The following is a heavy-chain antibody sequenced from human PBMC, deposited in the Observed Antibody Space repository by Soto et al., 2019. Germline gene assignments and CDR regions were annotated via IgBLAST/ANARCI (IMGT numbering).Heavy chain of an antibody. J-gene: IGHJ6*03. D-gene: IGHD3-3*01. CDR3: ARAYYDFWSGYYRQRNYYYYYYMDV. CDR2: MNPNSGNT. CDR1: GYTYTSYD. Sequence: ASVKVSCKASGYTYTSYDINWVRQATGQGLEWMGWMNPNSGNTGYAQKFQGRVTMTRNTSISTAYMELSSLRFEDTAVYYCARAYYDFWSGYYRQRNYYYYYYMDVWGKGTTVTVSS. V-gene: IGHV1-8*01.